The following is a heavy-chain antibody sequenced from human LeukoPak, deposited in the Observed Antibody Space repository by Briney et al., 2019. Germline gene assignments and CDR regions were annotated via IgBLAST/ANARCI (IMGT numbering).Heavy chain of an antibody. CDR2: IYNSGST. V-gene: IGHV4-38-2*02. J-gene: IGHJ6*03. Sequence: PSETLSLTCTVSGYSLSSGYYGGGIRRPPGKGLGGMGSIYNSGSTYYNPSLKGGVTISEDSSKNKFSLKVSAVTAGDTAVYYCARSGYSSSWGYYYYYYYMDVWGKGTTVTVSS. D-gene: IGHD6-13*01. CDR1: GYSLSSGYY. CDR3: ARSGYSSSWGYYYYYYYMDV.